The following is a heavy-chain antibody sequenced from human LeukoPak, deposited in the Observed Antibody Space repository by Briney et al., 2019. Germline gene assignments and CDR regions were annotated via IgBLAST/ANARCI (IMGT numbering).Heavy chain of an antibody. J-gene: IGHJ6*03. CDR3: ARDPYYDFWSGYLDV. CDR1: GGSISSGGYY. V-gene: IGHV4-61*08. CDR2: IYYSGST. Sequence: SETLSLTCTVSGGSISSGGYYWSWIRQPPGKGLEWIGYIYYSGSTNYNPSLKSRVTISVDTSKNQFSLKLSSVTAADTAVYYCARDPYYDFWSGYLDVWGKGTAVTVSS. D-gene: IGHD3-3*01.